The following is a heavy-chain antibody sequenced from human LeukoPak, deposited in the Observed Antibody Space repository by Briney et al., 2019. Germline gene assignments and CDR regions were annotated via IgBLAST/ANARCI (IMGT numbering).Heavy chain of an antibody. D-gene: IGHD5-24*01. J-gene: IGHJ3*02. CDR2: ISSGDTYI. Sequence: PGGSLRLSCAASGFTFSTHLMNWVRQAPGKGLDWVSSISSGDTYIYYADSVKGRFTVSRDNAKNSLYLQMNSLRAEDTAVYYCARDAAKDGYKPPDAFDIWGQGTMVTVSS. CDR1: GFTFSTHL. CDR3: ARDAAKDGYKPPDAFDI. V-gene: IGHV3-21*01.